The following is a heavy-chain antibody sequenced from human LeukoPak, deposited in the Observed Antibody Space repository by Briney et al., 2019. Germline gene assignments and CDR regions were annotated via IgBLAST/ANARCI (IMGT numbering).Heavy chain of an antibody. CDR2: IYYSGST. D-gene: IGHD2-2*01. CDR1: GGSISSYY. V-gene: IGHV4-59*08. Sequence: SETLSLTCTVSGGSISSYYWSWIRQPPGKGLEWSGDIYYSGSTNYNPSLKSRVTISVDTSKNQFSLKLSSVTAADTAVYYCARHADIVVVPAAIGYGMDVWGQGTTVTVSS. J-gene: IGHJ6*02. CDR3: ARHADIVVVPAAIGYGMDV.